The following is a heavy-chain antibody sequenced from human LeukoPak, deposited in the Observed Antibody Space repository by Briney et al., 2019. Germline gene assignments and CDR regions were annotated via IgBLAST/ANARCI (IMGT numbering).Heavy chain of an antibody. Sequence: ASVKVSCKASGYTFTGYYMHWVRQAPGQGLEWMGWINPNSGSTNYAQKLQGRVTMTRDTSISTAYMELSRLRSDDTAVYYCARTSMIVVVSPFDYWGQGTLVTVSS. CDR2: INPNSGST. V-gene: IGHV1-2*02. D-gene: IGHD3-22*01. CDR3: ARTSMIVVVSPFDY. CDR1: GYTFTGYY. J-gene: IGHJ4*02.